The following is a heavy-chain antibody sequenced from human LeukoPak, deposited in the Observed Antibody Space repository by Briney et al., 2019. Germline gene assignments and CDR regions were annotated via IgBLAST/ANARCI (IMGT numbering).Heavy chain of an antibody. CDR1: GFTFSSYG. Sequence: GGSLRLSCAASGFTFSSYGMHWVRQAPGKGLEWVAVKSYDGSNKYYADSVKGRFTISRDNSKNTLYLQMNSLRAEDTAVYYCAKDRIAVAGNFYYGMDVWGQGTTVTVSS. V-gene: IGHV3-30*18. D-gene: IGHD6-19*01. J-gene: IGHJ6*02. CDR3: AKDRIAVAGNFYYGMDV. CDR2: KSYDGSNK.